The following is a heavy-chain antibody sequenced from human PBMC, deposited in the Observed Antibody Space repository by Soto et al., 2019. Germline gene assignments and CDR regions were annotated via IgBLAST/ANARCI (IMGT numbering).Heavy chain of an antibody. CDR3: VSQRTSVLTQAYFDY. D-gene: IGHD2-8*01. Sequence: LPEPLSLTCTVSGGSVSNSNYYWGWIRQSPGKGLEWIGSVYYRGRSYSKSSVKSRVPISVDTSKNQFSLNLNSVTASDTAVYYCVSQRTSVLTQAYFDYWGPGALVTVSS. J-gene: IGHJ4*02. V-gene: IGHV4-39*01. CDR1: GGSVSNSNYY. CDR2: VYYRGRS.